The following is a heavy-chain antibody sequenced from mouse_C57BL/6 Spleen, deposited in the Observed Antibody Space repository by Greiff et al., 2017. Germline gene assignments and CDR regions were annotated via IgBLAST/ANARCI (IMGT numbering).Heavy chain of an antibody. D-gene: IGHD2-4*01. CDR2: IDPENGDT. V-gene: IGHV14-4*01. CDR3: TTYYDYDKGSY. J-gene: IGHJ2*01. Sequence: EVQLQQSGAELVRPGASVKLSCTASGFNIKDDYMHWVKQRPEQGLEWIGWIDPENGDTEYASKFQGKATITANTASNTAYLQLSSLTSADTAVYYCTTYYDYDKGSYWGQGTTLTVSS. CDR1: GFNIKDDY.